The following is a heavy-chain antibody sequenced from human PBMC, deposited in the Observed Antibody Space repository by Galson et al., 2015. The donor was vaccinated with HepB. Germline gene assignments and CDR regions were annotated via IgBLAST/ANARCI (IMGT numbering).Heavy chain of an antibody. CDR3: TSPPTPYCGGDCYSAAPRY. CDR1: GFIYGDHG. CDR2: IRSEAYDGTT. Sequence: PLRLACAVSGFIYGDHGMIWSRQAPGKGLGWVGFIRSEAYDGTTESAASVRGKYSFSRDDSKSIAYLQLNSLTTEDTAVYYCTSPPTPYCGGDCYSAAPRYWGQGTLVTVSS. V-gene: IGHV3-49*03. J-gene: IGHJ4*02. D-gene: IGHD2-21*02.